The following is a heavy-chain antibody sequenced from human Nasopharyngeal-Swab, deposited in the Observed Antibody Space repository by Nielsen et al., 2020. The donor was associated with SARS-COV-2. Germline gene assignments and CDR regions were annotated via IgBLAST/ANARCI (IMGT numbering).Heavy chain of an antibody. CDR3: ARGRVGTRGLLYFQH. Sequence: LSLTCAASGFPFSNYDMHWVRQPTGKGLEWVSAIGTAGDTYYPGSVKDRFTISREDAKNSLYLQINALKAGDTAVYYCARGRVGTRGLLYFQHWGQGTLVTVSS. J-gene: IGHJ1*01. CDR1: GFPFSNYD. D-gene: IGHD1-1*01. CDR2: IGTAGDT. V-gene: IGHV3-13*01.